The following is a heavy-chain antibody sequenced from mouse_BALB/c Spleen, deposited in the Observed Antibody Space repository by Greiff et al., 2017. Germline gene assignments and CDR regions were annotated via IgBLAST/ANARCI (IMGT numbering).Heavy chain of an antibody. CDR2: ISYSGST. V-gene: IGHV3-2*02. J-gene: IGHJ2*01. CDR3: ARGVLRSALDY. Sequence: EVKLEESGPGLVKPSQSLSLTCTVTGYSITSDYAWNWIRQFPGNKLEWMGYISYSGSTSYNPSLKSRISITRDTSKNQFFLQLNSVTTEDTATYYCARGVLRSALDYWGQGTTLTVSS. D-gene: IGHD1-1*01. CDR1: GYSITSDYA.